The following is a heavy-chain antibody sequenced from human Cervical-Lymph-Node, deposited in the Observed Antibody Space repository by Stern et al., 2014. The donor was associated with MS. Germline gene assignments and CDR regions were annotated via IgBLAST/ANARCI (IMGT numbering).Heavy chain of an antibody. Sequence: VQLVESGGGVVQPGRSLRLSCAASGFTFSSYGMHWVRQAPGKGLEWVAVIWYDGSNKYYADSVKGRFTISRDNSKNTLYLQMNSLRAEDTAVYYCARGIAAADFDYWGQGTLVTVSS. CDR3: ARGIAAADFDY. V-gene: IGHV3-33*01. CDR2: IWYDGSNK. J-gene: IGHJ4*02. D-gene: IGHD6-13*01. CDR1: GFTFSSYG.